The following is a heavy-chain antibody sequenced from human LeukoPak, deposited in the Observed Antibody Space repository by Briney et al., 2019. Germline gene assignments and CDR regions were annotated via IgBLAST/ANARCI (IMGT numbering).Heavy chain of an antibody. D-gene: IGHD1-7*01. CDR1: GFTFSIYG. Sequence: GGSLRLSCAASGFTFSIYGMHWVRQAPGKGLEWVAVIWYDGSNKYYADSVKGRFTISRDNSKSTLYLQMNSLRAEDTAVYYCAKGELELRPDAFDIWGQGTMVTVSS. V-gene: IGHV3-33*06. CDR2: IWYDGSNK. J-gene: IGHJ3*02. CDR3: AKGELELRPDAFDI.